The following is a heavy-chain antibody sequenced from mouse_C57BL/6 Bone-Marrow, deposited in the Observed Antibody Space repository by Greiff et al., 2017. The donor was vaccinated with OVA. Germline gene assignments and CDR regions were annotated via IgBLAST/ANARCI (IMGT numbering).Heavy chain of an antibody. J-gene: IGHJ1*03. CDR3: ARIRWLPRYFEV. D-gene: IGHD2-3*01. CDR2: IYPGSGST. CDR1: GYTFTSYW. Sequence: QVQLQQPGAELVKPGASVKMSCKASGYTFTSYWITWVKQRPGQGLEWIGDIYPGSGSTNYNEKFKSKATLTVDKTTSTADKQLSSLTSEDSAVYDGARIRWLPRYFEVGGTGTTVTGAS. V-gene: IGHV1-55*01.